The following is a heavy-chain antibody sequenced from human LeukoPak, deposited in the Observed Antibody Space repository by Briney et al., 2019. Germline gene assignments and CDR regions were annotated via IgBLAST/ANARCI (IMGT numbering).Heavy chain of an antibody. CDR3: ARDKNGDYFDY. V-gene: IGHV4-59*01. J-gene: IGHJ4*02. CDR2: IYYSGST. D-gene: IGHD4-17*01. CDR1: GGSISSYY. Sequence: SETLSLTCTVSGGSISSYYWSWIRQPPGKGLEWIGYIYYSGSTNYNPSLKSRVTISVGTSKNQFSLKLSSVTAADTAVYYCARDKNGDYFDYWGQGTLVTVSS.